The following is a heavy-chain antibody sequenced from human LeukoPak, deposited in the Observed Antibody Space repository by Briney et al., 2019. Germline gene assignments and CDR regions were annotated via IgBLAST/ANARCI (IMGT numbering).Heavy chain of an antibody. CDR2: ISAYNGNI. CDR3: ARDEYYYDSSGYHDAFDI. D-gene: IGHD3-22*01. CDR1: GYTFTSYG. J-gene: IGHJ3*02. V-gene: IGHV1-18*01. Sequence: ASVKVSCKASGYTFTSYGISWVRQAPGQGLEWMGWISAYNGNINYAQKLQGRVTMTTDTSTSTAYMELRSLRSDDTAVYYCARDEYYYDSSGYHDAFDIWGQGTMVTVSS.